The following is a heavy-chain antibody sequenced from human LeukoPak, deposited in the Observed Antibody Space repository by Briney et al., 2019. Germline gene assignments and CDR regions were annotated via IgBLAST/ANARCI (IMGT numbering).Heavy chain of an antibody. V-gene: IGHV3-21*01. Sequence: GGSLRLSCAASGFTFRTYSMNWVRQAPGKGLEWVSTISSHSIYIYYADSVKGRFTISRDNSKDTLYLQMNGLRAEDTAVYYCANSRGQFCSTTTCSVMDVWGKGTTVTVSS. J-gene: IGHJ6*03. CDR2: ISSHSIYI. D-gene: IGHD2-2*01. CDR3: ANSRGQFCSTTTCSVMDV. CDR1: GFTFRTYS.